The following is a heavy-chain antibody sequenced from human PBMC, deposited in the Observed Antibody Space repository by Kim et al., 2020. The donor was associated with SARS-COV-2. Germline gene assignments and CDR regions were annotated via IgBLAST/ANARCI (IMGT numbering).Heavy chain of an antibody. CDR3: ARDTANYYDSSGYYDY. Sequence: FQGRVTITADTSTSTAYMELSSLRSEDTAVFYCARDTANYYDSSGYYDYWGQGTLVTVSS. J-gene: IGHJ4*02. D-gene: IGHD3-22*01. V-gene: IGHV1-69*04.